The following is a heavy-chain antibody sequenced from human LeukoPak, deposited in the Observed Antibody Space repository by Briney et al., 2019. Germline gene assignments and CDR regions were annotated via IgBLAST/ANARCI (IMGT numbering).Heavy chain of an antibody. V-gene: IGHV3-48*03. J-gene: IGHJ4*02. CDR3: ARDSGIFGRPFDY. D-gene: IGHD3-3*02. CDR2: ISSSGGTK. Sequence: GGSLRLSCAASGFTFSSYEMNWVRQAPGKGLEWVSYISSSGGTKYYADSVKGRFTISRDNAKNSLYLQMNSLRAEDTPVYYCARDSGIFGRPFDYWGQGTQVTVSS. CDR1: GFTFSSYE.